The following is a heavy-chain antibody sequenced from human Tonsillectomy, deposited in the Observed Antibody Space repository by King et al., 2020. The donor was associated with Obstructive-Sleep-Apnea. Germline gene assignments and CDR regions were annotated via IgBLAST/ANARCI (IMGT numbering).Heavy chain of an antibody. V-gene: IGHV3-64D*06. CDR3: VKGPRSATSAYYYYGMDV. Sequence: VQLVESGGGLVQPGGSLRLSCSASGFTFSSYAMHWVRQAPGKGLEYVSAISSNGGSTYYADSVKGRFTISRDNSKNTLYLQMSSLRAEDTAVYYCVKGPRSATSAYYYYGMDVWGHGTTVTVSS. CDR1: GFTFSSYA. D-gene: IGHD2-15*01. CDR2: ISSNGGST. J-gene: IGHJ6*02.